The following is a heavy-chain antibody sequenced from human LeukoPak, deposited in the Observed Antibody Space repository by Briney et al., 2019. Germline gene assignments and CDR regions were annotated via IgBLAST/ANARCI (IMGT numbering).Heavy chain of an antibody. CDR1: GYTFTGYY. CDR3: AREPSYSGWYGQQKGYYFDY. V-gene: IGHV1-2*02. CDR2: INPNSGGT. D-gene: IGHD6-19*01. Sequence: GASVKVSCKASGYTFTGYYMHWVRQAPGQGLEWMGWINPNSGGTNYAQKFQGRVTMTRDTSISTAYMELSRLRSDDTAVYYCAREPSYSGWYGQQKGYYFDYWGQGTLVTVSS. J-gene: IGHJ4*02.